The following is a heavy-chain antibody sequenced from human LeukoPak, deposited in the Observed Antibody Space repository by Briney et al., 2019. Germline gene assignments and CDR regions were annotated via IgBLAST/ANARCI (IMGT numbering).Heavy chain of an antibody. CDR2: ISYDGSNK. Sequence: GGSLRLSCAASGFTFSSYGMHWVRQAPGKGLEWVSVISYDGSNKYYADSVKGRFTISRDNSKNTLYLQMNSLRAEDTAVYYCAKAPRPWVGGATGSRYYFDYWGQGTLVTVSS. J-gene: IGHJ4*02. V-gene: IGHV3-30*18. D-gene: IGHD1-26*01. CDR3: AKAPRPWVGGATGSRYYFDY. CDR1: GFTFSSYG.